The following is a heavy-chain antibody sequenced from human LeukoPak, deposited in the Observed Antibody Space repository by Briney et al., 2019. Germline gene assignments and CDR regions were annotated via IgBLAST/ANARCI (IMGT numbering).Heavy chain of an antibody. V-gene: IGHV3-30*02. CDR2: IRYDGSNK. CDR3: AKRGYTSSWNFDS. D-gene: IGHD6-13*01. Sequence: GGSLRLSCAASGFMFSSSGMHWVRQAPGKGLEWVAFIRYDGSNKYYADSVKGRFTISRDNSKNTVSLQMNSLRPEDTAVYYCAKRGYTSSWNFDSWGQGTLVTVSS. CDR1: GFMFSSSG. J-gene: IGHJ4*02.